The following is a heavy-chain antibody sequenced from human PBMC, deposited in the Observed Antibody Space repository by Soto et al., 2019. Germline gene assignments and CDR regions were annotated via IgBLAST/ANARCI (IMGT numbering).Heavy chain of an antibody. CDR3: ARFFGVVTLYYYYGMDV. J-gene: IGHJ6*02. D-gene: IGHD3-3*01. CDR1: GFTFSSYA. Sequence: SGGSLRLSCAASGFTFSSYAMSWVRQAPGKGLEWVSSISSSSSYIYYADSVKGRFTISRDNAKNSLYLQMNSLRAEDTAVYYCARFFGVVTLYYYYGMDVWGQGTTVTVSS. CDR2: ISSSSSYI. V-gene: IGHV3-21*01.